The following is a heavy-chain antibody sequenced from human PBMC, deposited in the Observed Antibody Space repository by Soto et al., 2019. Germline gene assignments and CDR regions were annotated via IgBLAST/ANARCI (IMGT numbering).Heavy chain of an antibody. CDR3: AREKGGYSYGYWFDP. J-gene: IGHJ5*02. CDR1: GGSISSYY. V-gene: IGHV4-59*12. Sequence: SETLSLTCTVSGGSISSYYWSWIRQPPGKGLEWIGYIYYSGSTNYNPSLKSRVTISVDTSKNQFSLKLSSVTAADTAVYYCAREKGGYSYGYWFDPWGQGTLVTVSS. CDR2: IYYSGST. D-gene: IGHD5-18*01.